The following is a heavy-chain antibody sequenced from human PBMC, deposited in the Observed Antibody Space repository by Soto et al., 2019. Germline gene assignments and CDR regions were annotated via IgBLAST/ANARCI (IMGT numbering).Heavy chain of an antibody. CDR1: GYTFTSYD. V-gene: IGHV1-8*01. CDR2: MNPNSGNT. CDR3: AREMSAAGTGWFEP. Sequence: QVQLVQSGAEVKKPGASVKVSCKASGYTFTSYDINWVRQATGQGLEWMGWMNPNSGNTDYAQKFQGRVTMTRNTSISTAYMELSSLRSEDTAVYYCAREMSAAGTGWFEPWGQGTLVTVSS. D-gene: IGHD6-13*01. J-gene: IGHJ5*02.